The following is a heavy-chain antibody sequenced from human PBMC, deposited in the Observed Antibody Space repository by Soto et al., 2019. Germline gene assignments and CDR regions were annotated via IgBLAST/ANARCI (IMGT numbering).Heavy chain of an antibody. V-gene: IGHV4-31*03. J-gene: IGHJ5*02. CDR3: ARVGGINWFDP. Sequence: QVQLQESGPGLVKPSQTLSLTCTVSGGSISSGGYYWSWIRQHPGKGLEWIGYIYYSGSTYYNPSLTRRVTISVDTSQNPFPLKLSSVPAADTAVYYCARVGGINWFDPWGQGTLVTVSS. D-gene: IGHD3-16*01. CDR1: GGSISSGGYY. CDR2: IYYSGST.